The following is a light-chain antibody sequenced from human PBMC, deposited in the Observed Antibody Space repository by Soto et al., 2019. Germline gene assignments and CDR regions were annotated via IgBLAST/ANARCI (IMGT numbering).Light chain of an antibody. CDR1: QSISSW. J-gene: IGKJ2*01. Sequence: DIQMTQSPSTLSGSVGDRVTITCRASQSISSWLAWYEQKPGKAPKLLIYKASSLDNGVPSRFSGSAFGTEFTLTISSLQADAFATYYCQQYSSYSYTFGQGTKLEIK. CDR2: KAS. CDR3: QQYSSYSYT. V-gene: IGKV1-5*03.